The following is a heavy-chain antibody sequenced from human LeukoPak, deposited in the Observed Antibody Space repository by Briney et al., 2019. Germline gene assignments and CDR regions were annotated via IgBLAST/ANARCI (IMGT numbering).Heavy chain of an antibody. V-gene: IGHV4-59*01. CDR2: VHYLGST. CDR3: ARQNAYLVSGPLDC. J-gene: IGHJ4*02. Sequence: SETLSLSCTVSGASITSYFWTWIQQPPGKGLEVIGYVHYLGSTNYNPSLKSRVTISLDTSKNHFSLKLTSVSAADTAVYYCARQNAYLVSGPLDCWGQGALVTVSS. D-gene: IGHD3-16*01. CDR1: GASITSYF.